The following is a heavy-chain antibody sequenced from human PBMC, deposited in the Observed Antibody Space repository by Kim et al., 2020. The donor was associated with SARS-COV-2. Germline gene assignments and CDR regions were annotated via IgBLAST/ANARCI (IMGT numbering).Heavy chain of an antibody. CDR2: ISWNSGSI. CDR3: AKDIFGIAAADSLDY. D-gene: IGHD6-13*01. J-gene: IGHJ4*02. V-gene: IGHV3-9*01. CDR1: GFTFDDYA. Sequence: GGSLRLSCAASGFTFDDYAMHWVRQAPGQGLEWVSGISWNSGSIGYADSVKGRFTISRDNATNSLYLQMNSLRAEDTALYYCAKDIFGIAAADSLDYWGQGTLVTVSS.